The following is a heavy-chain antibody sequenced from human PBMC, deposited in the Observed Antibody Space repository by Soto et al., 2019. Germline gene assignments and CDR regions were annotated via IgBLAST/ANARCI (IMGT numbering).Heavy chain of an antibody. J-gene: IGHJ4*02. CDR3: ARGHSGGSYLFDY. D-gene: IGHD1-26*01. CDR2: ISYDGSNK. V-gene: IGHV3-30-3*01. CDR1: GFTFSSYA. Sequence: QVQLVESGGGVVQPGRSLRLSCAASGFTFSSYAMHWVRQAAGKGLEWVAVISYDGSNKYYADSVKGRFTISRDNSKNTLYLQMNSLRAEDTAVYYCARGHSGGSYLFDYWGQGTLVTVSS.